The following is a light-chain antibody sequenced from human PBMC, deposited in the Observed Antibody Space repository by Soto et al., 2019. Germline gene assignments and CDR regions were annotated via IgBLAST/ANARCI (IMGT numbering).Light chain of an antibody. J-gene: IGKJ1*01. CDR3: QQYGTSPRT. V-gene: IGKV3-20*01. CDR2: ATS. CDR1: QSFSSSY. Sequence: EIVLTQSPGTLSLSPVERATLSCRASQSFSSSYLAWYQQKPGQAPRLLIYATSSRATGIPDRFSGSGSQTDFTLTISRLEPEDFAVYYCQQYGTSPRTFGQGTKVDIK.